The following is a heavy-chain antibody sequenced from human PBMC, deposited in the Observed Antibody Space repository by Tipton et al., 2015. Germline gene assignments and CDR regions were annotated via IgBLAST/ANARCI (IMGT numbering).Heavy chain of an antibody. CDR3: ARDVSRAMAVDY. CDR2: INSDGSNT. V-gene: IGHV3-74*01. J-gene: IGHJ4*02. Sequence: LRLSCIVSGFNFSNYWLHWVRQVPGKGLVWVSRINSDGSNTKYADSVKGRFTISRDNAKNTLYLQMNSLTDDDTAIYYCARDVSRAMAVDYWGQGTLVTVSS. CDR1: GFNFSNYW. D-gene: IGHD6-13*01.